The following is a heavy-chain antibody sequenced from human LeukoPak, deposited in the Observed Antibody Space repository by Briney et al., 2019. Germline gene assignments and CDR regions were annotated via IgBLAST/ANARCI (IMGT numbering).Heavy chain of an antibody. Sequence: SETLSLTCTVSGGSISSYYWTWIRQPAGKGLEWIGRIYSTGGTNYNPSLKSRVTMSVDTSKNQFSLKLSSVTAADTAVYYCARECSSTTCPYNNMDVWGQGTTVTVSS. CDR2: IYSTGGT. D-gene: IGHD2-2*01. CDR1: GGSISSYY. V-gene: IGHV4-4*07. CDR3: ARECSSTTCPYNNMDV. J-gene: IGHJ6*02.